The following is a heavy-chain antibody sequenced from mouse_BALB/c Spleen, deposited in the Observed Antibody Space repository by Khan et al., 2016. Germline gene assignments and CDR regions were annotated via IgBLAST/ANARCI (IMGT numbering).Heavy chain of an antibody. D-gene: IGHD2-2*01. J-gene: IGHJ2*01. V-gene: IGHV6-6*02. CDR2: IILKSDDSVS. Sequence: EVQLEVSGGGLVQPGGSMKLSCIASGFTFSNYWMNWVRQSPEKGLEWIAGIILKSDDSVSHYAETVKGTVTIATAYSKSSVDLPMNNVRAEDTGINYCWLVLWGQGTTLTVSS. CDR3: WLVL. CDR1: GFTFSNYW.